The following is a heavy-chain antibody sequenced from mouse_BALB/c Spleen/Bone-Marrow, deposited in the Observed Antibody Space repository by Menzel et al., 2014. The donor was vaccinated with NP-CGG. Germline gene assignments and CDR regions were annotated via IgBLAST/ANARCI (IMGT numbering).Heavy chain of an antibody. CDR1: GFTFSSFG. CDR3: ARDVPLYDVGYFDY. CDR2: ISSGSSTI. D-gene: IGHD2-14*01. J-gene: IGHJ2*01. Sequence: EVQLQQSGGGLVQPGGSRKPSCAASGFTFSSFGMHWVRQAPEKGLEWVAYISSGSSTIYYADTVKGRSTISRDNPKNTLFLQMTSLRSEDTAMYYCARDVPLYDVGYFDYWGQGTTLTVSS. V-gene: IGHV5-17*02.